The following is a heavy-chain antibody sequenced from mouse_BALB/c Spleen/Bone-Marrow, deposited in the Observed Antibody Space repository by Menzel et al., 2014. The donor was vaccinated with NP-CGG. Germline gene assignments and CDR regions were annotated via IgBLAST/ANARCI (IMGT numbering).Heavy chain of an antibody. D-gene: IGHD2-4*01. CDR2: IDPFNGGT. J-gene: IGHJ4*01. CDR3: ARRGDDYDHFYAMDY. V-gene: IGHV1S135*01. CDR1: GYSFTDYN. Sequence: KLQQSGPELAKPGVSVKVSCKASGYSFTDYNMYWVRQSHGKSLEWIGYIDPFNGGTAYNQRFKDKATLTIDRSSSTAFMHLKSLTSEDSAVYYSARRGDDYDHFYAMDYWGQGTSVTVSS.